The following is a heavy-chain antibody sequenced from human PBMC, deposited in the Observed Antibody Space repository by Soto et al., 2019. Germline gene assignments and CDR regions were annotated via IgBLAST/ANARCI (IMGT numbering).Heavy chain of an antibody. CDR3: ARDKLYYYDSSGYYQFDY. Sequence: GGSLRLSCAASGFTFSSYAMHWVRQAPGKGLEWVAVISYDGSNKYYADSVKGRFTISRDNSKNTLYLQMNSLRAEDTAVYYCARDKLYYYDSSGYYQFDYWGQRTLVTVSS. CDR1: GFTFSSYA. CDR2: ISYDGSNK. V-gene: IGHV3-30-3*01. D-gene: IGHD3-22*01. J-gene: IGHJ4*02.